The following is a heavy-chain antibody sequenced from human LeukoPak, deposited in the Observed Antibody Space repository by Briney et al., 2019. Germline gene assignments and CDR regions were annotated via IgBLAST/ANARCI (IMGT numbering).Heavy chain of an antibody. V-gene: IGHV4-61*05. J-gene: IGHJ4*02. Sequence: SETLSLTCTVSGGSISSSSYYWSWIRQPPGKGLEWIGYIYYSGSTNYSPSLKSRVTISVDTSKNQFSLKLSSVTAADTAVYYCARGGPSTYYYDSSGVWGQGTLVTVSS. CDR2: IYYSGST. D-gene: IGHD3-22*01. CDR3: ARGGPSTYYYDSSGV. CDR1: GGSISSSSYY.